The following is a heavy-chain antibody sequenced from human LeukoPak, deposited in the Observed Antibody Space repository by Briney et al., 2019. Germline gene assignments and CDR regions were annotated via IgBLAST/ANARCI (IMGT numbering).Heavy chain of an antibody. J-gene: IGHJ4*02. CDR2: IDPSDSYT. V-gene: IGHV5-10-1*01. Sequence: GESLKISCKGSGYSFTSYWISWVRQMPGKGLEWMGRIDPSDSYTNYSPSFQGHVTISADKSISTAYLQWSSLKASDIAMYYCARPSSGWYVLDYWGQGTLVTVSS. CDR3: ARPSSGWYVLDY. D-gene: IGHD6-19*01. CDR1: GYSFTSYW.